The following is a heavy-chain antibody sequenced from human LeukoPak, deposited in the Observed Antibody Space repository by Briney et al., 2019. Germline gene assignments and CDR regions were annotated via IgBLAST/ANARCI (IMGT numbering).Heavy chain of an antibody. D-gene: IGHD5-24*01. Sequence: SETLSLTCAVYGGSFSGYYWSWIRQPAGKGLEWIGEINHSGSTNYNPSLKSRVTISVDTSKNQFSLELSSVTAADTAVYYCARGGGDGYNPLDYWGQGTLVTVSS. CDR3: ARGGGDGYNPLDY. CDR1: GGSFSGYY. CDR2: INHSGST. V-gene: IGHV4-34*01. J-gene: IGHJ4*02.